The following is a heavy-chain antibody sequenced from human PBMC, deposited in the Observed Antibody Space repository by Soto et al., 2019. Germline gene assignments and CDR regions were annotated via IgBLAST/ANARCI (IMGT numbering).Heavy chain of an antibody. J-gene: IGHJ2*01. CDR3: ARVGYCSGGSCPDPAPL. CDR1: GFTFSSYA. V-gene: IGHV3-30-3*01. CDR2: ISYDGSNK. D-gene: IGHD2-15*01. Sequence: HPGGSLRLSCAASGFTFSSYAMHWVRQAPGKGLEWVAVISYDGSNKYYADSVKGRFTISRDNSKNTLYLQMNSLRAEDTAVYYCARVGYCSGGSCPDPAPLWGRGTLVTVSS.